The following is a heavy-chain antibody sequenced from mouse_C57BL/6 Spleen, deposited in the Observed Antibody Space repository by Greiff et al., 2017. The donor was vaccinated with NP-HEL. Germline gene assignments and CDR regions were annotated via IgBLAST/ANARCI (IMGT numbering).Heavy chain of an antibody. CDR1: GYTFTSYW. Sequence: QVQLQQPGAELVKPGASVKLSCKASGYTFTSYWMHWVKQRPGQGLEWIGMIHPNSGSTNYNEKFKSKATLTVDKSSCTAYMQLSSLTSDDSAVYYCAKKKLTYGYWGQGTTLTVSS. V-gene: IGHV1-64*01. J-gene: IGHJ2*01. D-gene: IGHD6-5*01. CDR2: IHPNSGST. CDR3: AKKKLTYGY.